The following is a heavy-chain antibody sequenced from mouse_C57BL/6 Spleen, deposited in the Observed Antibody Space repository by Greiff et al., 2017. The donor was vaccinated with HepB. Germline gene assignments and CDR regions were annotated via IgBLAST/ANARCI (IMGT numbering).Heavy chain of an antibody. V-gene: IGHV5-17*01. CDR1: GFTFSDYG. CDR2: ISSGRSTI. Sequence: EVQLVESGGGLVKPGGSLKLSCAASGFTFSDYGMHWVRQAPEKGLEWVAYISSGRSTIYYADTVKGRFTISRDNAKNTLFLQMTSLRSEDTAMYYCARTGFDYWGQGTTLTVSS. CDR3: ARTGFDY. J-gene: IGHJ2*01. D-gene: IGHD4-1*01.